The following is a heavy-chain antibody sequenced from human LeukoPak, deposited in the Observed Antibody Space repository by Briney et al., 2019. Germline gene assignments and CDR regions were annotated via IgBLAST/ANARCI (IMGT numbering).Heavy chain of an antibody. CDR1: GYSISSSSYY. CDR3: XXXXXSWGDYYYYYYMDV. V-gene: IGHV4-39*01. CDR2: IYYSGST. Sequence: KPSETLSLTCTVSGYSISSSSYYWGWIRQPPGKGLEWIGSIYYSGSTYYNPSLKSRVTISVDTSKNQFSLKLSSVTAADTAVYXXXXXXXSWGDYYYYYYMDVWGKGTTVTISS. J-gene: IGHJ6*03. D-gene: IGHD6-13*01.